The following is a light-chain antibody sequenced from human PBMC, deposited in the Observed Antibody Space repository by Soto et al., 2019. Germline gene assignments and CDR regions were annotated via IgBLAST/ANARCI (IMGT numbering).Light chain of an antibody. CDR1: QSLVHRDGNTY. J-gene: IGKJ1*01. V-gene: IGKV2-28*01. CDR2: LGS. Sequence: TQSPLSLPVTLGQAASISCRSSQSLVHRDGNTYLSWFRQRPGQSPQLLIYLGSSRASGVPDRFSGGGSGTDFTLKISRVEAEDVGIYYCMQALQTPPTFGQGTKVDI. CDR3: MQALQTPPT.